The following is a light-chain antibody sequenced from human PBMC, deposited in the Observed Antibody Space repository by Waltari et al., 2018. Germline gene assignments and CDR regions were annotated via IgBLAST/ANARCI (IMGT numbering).Light chain of an antibody. CDR1: SSDIGNYNH. J-gene: IGLJ3*02. CDR2: EGY. CDR3: SSYTNSSTWV. Sequence: QSALTQPASVSESPGQSVTISCTGTSSDIGNYNHVSWYQQHPGKAPKLIIFEGYDRPAGVSDRLPASKSANTASLTISGLQAEDEADYYCSSYTNSSTWVFGGGTSLTVL. V-gene: IGLV2-14*01.